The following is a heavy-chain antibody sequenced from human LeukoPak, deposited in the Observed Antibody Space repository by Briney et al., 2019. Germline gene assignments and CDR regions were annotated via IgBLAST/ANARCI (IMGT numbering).Heavy chain of an antibody. J-gene: IGHJ4*02. CDR2: INWNGGST. CDR1: GFTFDDYG. D-gene: IGHD3-10*01. V-gene: IGHV3-20*04. CDR3: ARDMVGFGELGNFDY. Sequence: GGSLRLSCAASGFTFDDYGMSWVRQAPGKGLEWVSGINWNGGSTGYADSVKGRFAISRDNAKNSLYLQMNSLRAEDTALYYCARDMVGFGELGNFDYWGQGTLVTVSS.